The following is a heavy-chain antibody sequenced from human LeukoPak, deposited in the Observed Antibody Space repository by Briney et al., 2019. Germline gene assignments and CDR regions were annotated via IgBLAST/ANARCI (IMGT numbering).Heavy chain of an antibody. CDR3: AKEDFGGSYFDY. CDR2: ISSDGTNK. V-gene: IGHV3-30*18. Sequence: GGSLRLSCAPSGFTISSYGMHWVRQAPGKGLEWVAAISSDGTNKLYADSVEGRFTISRDHSKNTLYLQMNSLRPEDTSMYYCAKEDFGGSYFDYWGQGTLVTVSS. CDR1: GFTISSYG. J-gene: IGHJ4*02. D-gene: IGHD3-10*01.